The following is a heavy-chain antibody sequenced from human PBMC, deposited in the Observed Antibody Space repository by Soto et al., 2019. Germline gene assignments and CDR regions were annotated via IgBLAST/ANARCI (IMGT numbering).Heavy chain of an antibody. CDR1: GGTFSSYT. V-gene: IGHV1-69*02. D-gene: IGHD2-21*01. CDR3: AGRGEIVDGY. CDR2: IIPILGIA. Sequence: QVQLVQSGAEVKKPGSSVKVSCKASGGTFSSYTISWVRQAPGQGLEWMGRIIPILGIANYAQKFQGRGTITAHKSTSTAYMELSSLRSDDTAVYYCAGRGEIVDGYWGQGTLVTVSS. J-gene: IGHJ4*02.